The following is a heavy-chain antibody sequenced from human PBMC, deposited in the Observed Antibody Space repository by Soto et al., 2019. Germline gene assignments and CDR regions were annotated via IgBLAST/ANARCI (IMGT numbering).Heavy chain of an antibody. CDR3: ARDSVIVVVPAAIGPYWFDP. CDR2: IYTSGST. Sequence: NPSETLSLTCTVSGGSISSYYWSWIRQPAGKGLEWIGRIYTSGSTNYNPSLKSRVTMSVDTSKNQFSLKLSSVTAADTAVYYCARDSVIVVVPAAIGPYWFDPWGQGTLVTVS. CDR1: GGSISSYY. D-gene: IGHD2-2*01. J-gene: IGHJ5*02. V-gene: IGHV4-4*07.